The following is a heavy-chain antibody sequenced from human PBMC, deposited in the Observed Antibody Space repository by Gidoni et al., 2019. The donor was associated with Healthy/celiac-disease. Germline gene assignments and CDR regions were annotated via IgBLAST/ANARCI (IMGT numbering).Heavy chain of an antibody. CDR2: ISYDGSNK. Sequence: QVKLVESGGGVVQPGRSLRLSCVASGFTFRSYAMHWVRQAPGKGLEWVAVISYDGSNKYYADSVKGRFTISRDNSKNTLYLQMNSLRAEDTAVYYCARSGDYARYFDYWGQGTLVTVSS. CDR1: GFTFRSYA. CDR3: ARSGDYARYFDY. V-gene: IGHV3-30-3*01. J-gene: IGHJ4*02. D-gene: IGHD4-17*01.